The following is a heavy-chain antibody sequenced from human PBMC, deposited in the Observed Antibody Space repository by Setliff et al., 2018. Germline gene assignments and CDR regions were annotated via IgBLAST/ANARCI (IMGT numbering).Heavy chain of an antibody. CDR1: GYTFSRNY. Sequence: ASVKVSCKAYGYTFSRNYITWVRQAPGRGLEWMGWISGYNGHKEYAQKFRHKFTMTTDTSTSTAYMELRSLIFDDTAIYYCARDLLMISSWRPDVFDVWGQGTMFTVSS. V-gene: IGHV1-18*01. CDR2: ISGYNGHK. CDR3: ARDLLMISSWRPDVFDV. D-gene: IGHD6-13*01. J-gene: IGHJ3*01.